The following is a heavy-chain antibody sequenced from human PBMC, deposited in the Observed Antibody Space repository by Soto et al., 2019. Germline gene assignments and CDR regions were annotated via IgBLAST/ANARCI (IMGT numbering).Heavy chain of an antibody. CDR1: GFSFSNYW. Sequence: EVQLVESGGGLVQPGGSLRLSCAASGFSFSNYWMSWVRQAPGKGLEWVANIKQDGSEKNYVDSVKGRFTISRDNAKNSLYLQMNSLRVEDTAVYYCAREIAVLKYWGQGTLVTVSS. CDR3: AREIAVLKY. J-gene: IGHJ4*02. V-gene: IGHV3-7*01. CDR2: IKQDGSEK. D-gene: IGHD6-19*01.